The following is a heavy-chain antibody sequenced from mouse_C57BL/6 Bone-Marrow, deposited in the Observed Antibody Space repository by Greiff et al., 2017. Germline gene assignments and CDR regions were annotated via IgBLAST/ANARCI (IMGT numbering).Heavy chain of an antibody. CDR2: IDPSDSYT. CDR3: ARSPRWWYFDV. J-gene: IGHJ1*03. CDR1: GYTFTSYW. Sequence: QVQLQQPGAELVMPGASVKLSCKASGYTFTSYWMHWVKQRPGQGLEWIGEIDPSDSYTNYNQKFKGKSTLTVDKSSSTAYMQLSSLTSEDSAVYYCARSPRWWYFDVWGTGTTVTVSS. D-gene: IGHD2-10*02. V-gene: IGHV1-69*01.